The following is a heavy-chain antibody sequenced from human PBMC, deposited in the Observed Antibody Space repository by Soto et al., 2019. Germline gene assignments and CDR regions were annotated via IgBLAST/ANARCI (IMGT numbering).Heavy chain of an antibody. CDR3: ARSPYRATYPNDAFDI. V-gene: IGHV1-69*01. J-gene: IGHJ3*02. CDR1: GGTFSSYA. CDR2: IIPIFGTA. D-gene: IGHD5-12*01. Sequence: QVQLVQSGAEVKKPGSSVKVSCKASGGTFSSYAISWVRQAPGQGLEWMGGIIPIFGTANYAQKFQGRVTITADESTSTAYMELSSLRSEDTAVYYCARSPYRATYPNDAFDIWGQGTMVTVSS.